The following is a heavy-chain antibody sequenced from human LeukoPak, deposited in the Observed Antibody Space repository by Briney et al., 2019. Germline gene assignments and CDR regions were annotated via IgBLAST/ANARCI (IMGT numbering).Heavy chain of an antibody. Sequence: RGSLRLSCAASGFAFSSYAMTWGRQAPGKGLEWVSGISGSGGSTYYADSVKGRFTISRDNSKNTLYLQMNSLRAEDTAVYYCAKDSKYSSGWYFGDYWGQGTLVTVSS. J-gene: IGHJ4*02. CDR3: AKDSKYSSGWYFGDY. V-gene: IGHV3-23*01. CDR1: GFAFSSYA. D-gene: IGHD6-19*01. CDR2: ISGSGGST.